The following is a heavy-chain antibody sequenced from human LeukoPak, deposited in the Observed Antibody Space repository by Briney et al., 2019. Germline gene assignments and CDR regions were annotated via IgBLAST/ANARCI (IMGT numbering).Heavy chain of an antibody. CDR1: GYTFTGYY. CDR2: INPNSGGT. J-gene: IGHJ5*02. D-gene: IGHD5-12*01. Sequence: ASVNVSCKASGYTFTGYYMHWVRQAPGQGLEWMGWINPNSGGTNYAQTFQGRVTMTRDTYISTAYMELSRLRSEDTAVYYCARDHMVATGKGGNWFDPWGQGTLVTVSS. V-gene: IGHV1-2*02. CDR3: ARDHMVATGKGGNWFDP.